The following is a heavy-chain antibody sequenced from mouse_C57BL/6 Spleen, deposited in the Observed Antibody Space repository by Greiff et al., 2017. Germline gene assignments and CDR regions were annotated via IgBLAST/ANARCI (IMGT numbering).Heavy chain of an antibody. D-gene: IGHD2-1*01. V-gene: IGHV1-69*01. Sequence: QVQLQQPGAELVMPGASVKLSCKASGYTFTSYWMHWVKQRPGQGLEWIGEIDPSDSYTNCNQKFKGKSTLTVDKSSSTAYMQLSSLTSEDSAVYYCARYYGNFYFDYWGQGTTLTVSS. CDR3: ARYYGNFYFDY. CDR1: GYTFTSYW. CDR2: IDPSDSYT. J-gene: IGHJ2*01.